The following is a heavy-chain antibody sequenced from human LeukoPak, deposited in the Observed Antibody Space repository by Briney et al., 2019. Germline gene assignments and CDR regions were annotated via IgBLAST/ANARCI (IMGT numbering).Heavy chain of an antibody. J-gene: IGHJ6*03. CDR3: ARGGVNTMVRGVIRYYYMDV. CDR1: GFTVSSNY. D-gene: IGHD3-10*01. V-gene: IGHV3-53*01. Sequence: PGGSLRLSCAASGFTVSSNYMSWVRQAPGKGLEWVSIIYSGGSTFYADSVKGRFTISRDNSKNTLYLQMNSLRAEDTAVYYCARGGVNTMVRGVIRYYYMDVWGKGTTVTISS. CDR2: IYSGGST.